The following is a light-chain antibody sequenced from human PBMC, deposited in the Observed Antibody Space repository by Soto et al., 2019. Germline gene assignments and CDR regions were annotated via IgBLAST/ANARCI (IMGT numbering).Light chain of an antibody. V-gene: IGLV3-1*01. CDR3: QAWDSSTYYV. Sequence: VLTQPPSVSVSPGQTASITCSGDKLGDKYACWYQQKPGQSPVLVIYQDSKRPSGIPERFSGSNSGNTATLTISGTQAMDEADYYCQAWDSSTYYVFGTGTKLTVL. CDR1: KLGDKY. CDR2: QDS. J-gene: IGLJ1*01.